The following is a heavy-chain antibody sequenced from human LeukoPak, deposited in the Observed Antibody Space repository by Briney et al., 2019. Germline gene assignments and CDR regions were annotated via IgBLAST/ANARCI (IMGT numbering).Heavy chain of an antibody. J-gene: IGHJ4*02. CDR3: AIGGSSCHYCFDY. CDR2: IHPADSDT. V-gene: IGHV5-51*01. Sequence: GESLKISCKGSGYSFTTYWIGWVRQMPGKGLEWVGIIHPADSDTIYSRSFEGQVTISPHKSITPASLQSNSLKASDTAMYYWAIGGSSCHYCFDYWGQGTLDTVSS. D-gene: IGHD6-13*01. CDR1: GYSFTTYW.